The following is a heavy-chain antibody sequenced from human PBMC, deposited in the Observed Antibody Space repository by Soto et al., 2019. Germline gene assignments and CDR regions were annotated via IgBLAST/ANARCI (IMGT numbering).Heavy chain of an antibody. CDR1: GDSISSGGYY. CDR2: IYYSGST. Sequence: SETLSLTCTVSGDSISSGGYYWSWVRQHPGKGLEWIGYIYYSGSTYYNPSLKSRVTISVDTSKNQFSLKLSSVTAADTAVYYCARRKRFGEFYYWGQGTLVTVSS. CDR3: ARRKRFGEFYY. J-gene: IGHJ4*02. D-gene: IGHD3-10*01. V-gene: IGHV4-31*03.